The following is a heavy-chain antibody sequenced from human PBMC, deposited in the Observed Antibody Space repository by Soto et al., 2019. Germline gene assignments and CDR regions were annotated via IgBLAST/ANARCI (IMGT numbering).Heavy chain of an antibody. V-gene: IGHV3-30-3*01. CDR1: GFTFTRST. Sequence: QVQLVESGGGVVQPGRSLRLSCAASGFTFTRSTLHWVRQAPGKGLEWVAIISNDGNNKYYADSVKGRFTISRDNSKNTLFLQMNSLRPDDTAVYYCARVARLLFSSFDVWGQGTVVTVSS. CDR3: ARVARLLFSSFDV. J-gene: IGHJ3*01. CDR2: ISNDGNNK. D-gene: IGHD5-12*01.